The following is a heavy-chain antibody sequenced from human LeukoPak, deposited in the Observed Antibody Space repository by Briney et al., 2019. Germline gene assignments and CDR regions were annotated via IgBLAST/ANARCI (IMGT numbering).Heavy chain of an antibody. CDR1: GFTFNSYS. CDR3: ARGSRVGATTLHDAFDI. J-gene: IGHJ3*02. D-gene: IGHD1-26*01. V-gene: IGHV3-21*01. Sequence: GGSLRLSCAASGFTFNSYSMNWVRQAPGKGLEWVSSISSSSSYIYYADSVKGRFTISRDNAKNSLYLQMNSLRAEDTAVYYCARGSRVGATTLHDAFDIWGQGTMVTVSS. CDR2: ISSSSSYI.